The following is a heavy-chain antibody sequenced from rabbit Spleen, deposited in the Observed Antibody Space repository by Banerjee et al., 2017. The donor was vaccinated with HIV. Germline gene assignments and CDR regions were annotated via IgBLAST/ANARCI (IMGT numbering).Heavy chain of an antibody. CDR3: VRDRANIGGDYGPYYFDL. D-gene: IGHD2-1*01. J-gene: IGHJ4*01. CDR1: GFDFSAYG. V-gene: IGHV1S47*01. Sequence: QEQLVESGGGLVQPGGSLKLSCKASGFDFSAYGVSWVRQAPGKGLEWIGYIDPLFDNTYYASWVNGRFTISRHNAKNTLYLQLNSLTAADTATYFCVRDRANIGGDYGPYYFDLWGPGTLVTVS. CDR2: IDPLFDNT.